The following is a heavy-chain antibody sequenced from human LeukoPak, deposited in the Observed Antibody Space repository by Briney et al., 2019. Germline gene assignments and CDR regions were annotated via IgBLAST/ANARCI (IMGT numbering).Heavy chain of an antibody. V-gene: IGHV3-72*01. D-gene: IGHD1-26*01. CDR1: GFTFSDHY. Sequence: GGSLRLSCAASGFTFSDHYMDWVRQAPGKGLEWVGRTRNKANSYTTEYAASVKGRFTISRDDSKNSLYLQMNSLKTEDTAVYYCARSGSLGLLDYWGQGTLVTVSS. CDR3: ARSGSLGLLDY. J-gene: IGHJ4*02. CDR2: TRNKANSYTT.